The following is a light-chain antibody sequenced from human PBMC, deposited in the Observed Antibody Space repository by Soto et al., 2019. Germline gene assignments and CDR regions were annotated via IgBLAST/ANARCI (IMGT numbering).Light chain of an antibody. V-gene: IGLV2-8*01. CDR1: SSDVGGYNY. CDR2: EVS. J-gene: IGLJ2*01. Sequence: QLVLTQPPSASGSPGQSVTISCTGTSSDVGGYNYVSWYQQHPGKAPKLMIYEVSKRPSGVPDRFSGSKSGNTASLTVSGLQAEDEADYFCNSYAGSNNFVVFGGGTKLTV. CDR3: NSYAGSNNFVV.